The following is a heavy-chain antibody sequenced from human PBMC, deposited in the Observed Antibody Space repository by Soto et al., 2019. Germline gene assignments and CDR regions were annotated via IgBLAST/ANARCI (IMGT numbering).Heavy chain of an antibody. J-gene: IGHJ5*02. Sequence: QIQLVQSGAEVKPPGASVKVSCKASGYTFSHHGFSWVRQAPGQGLEWMGWISAYTGATDYAQKFQGRLTMTTDTATSTAYMELKSLRSDDTAVHYCAKDRPRLTQQFYEVSWGQGSLVIVSS. CDR2: ISAYTGAT. V-gene: IGHV1-18*01. CDR3: AKDRPRLTQQFYEVS. D-gene: IGHD3-16*01. CDR1: GYTFSHHG.